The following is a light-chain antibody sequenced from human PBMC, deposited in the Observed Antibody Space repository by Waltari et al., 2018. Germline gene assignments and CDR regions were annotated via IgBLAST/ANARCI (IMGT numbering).Light chain of an antibody. J-gene: IGLJ2*01. V-gene: IGLV2-8*01. CDR3: SSYGGSSTLV. Sequence: QSALTQPPSASGSPGQSVTISCTGSSNDVGGFDYVSWYQQQPGKAPKLIIHEVNKRPSGVPDRFSGYKSGNSAYLTVSGLQADDEGDYHCSSYGGSSTLVFGGGTKLTVL. CDR1: SNDVGGFDY. CDR2: EVN.